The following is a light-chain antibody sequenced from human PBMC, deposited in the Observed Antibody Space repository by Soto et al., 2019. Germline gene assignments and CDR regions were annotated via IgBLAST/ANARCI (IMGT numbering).Light chain of an antibody. J-gene: IGKJ1*01. CDR2: EAS. CDR3: QQCNNYPWT. CDR1: QNTKNW. Sequence: DIQMTQSPSTLSASVGDRVTITCRASQNTKNWLAWHQQKPGKAPKVLIYEASNLESGVPSRFSGSGSGTEFTLTISSLQPDDFATYYCQQCNNYPWTFGQGTQVEVK. V-gene: IGKV1-5*01.